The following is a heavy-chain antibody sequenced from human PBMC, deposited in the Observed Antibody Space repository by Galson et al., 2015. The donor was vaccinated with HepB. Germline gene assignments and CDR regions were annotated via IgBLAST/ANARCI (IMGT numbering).Heavy chain of an antibody. Sequence: ETLSLTCTVSGGSISSYYWSWIRQPPGKGLEWIGYIYYSGSTNYNPSLKSRVTISVDTSKNQFSLKLSSVTAADTAVYYCARGEVEMATILIDYWGQGTLVTVSS. J-gene: IGHJ4*02. CDR2: IYYSGST. D-gene: IGHD5-24*01. V-gene: IGHV4-59*01. CDR3: ARGEVEMATILIDY. CDR1: GGSISSYY.